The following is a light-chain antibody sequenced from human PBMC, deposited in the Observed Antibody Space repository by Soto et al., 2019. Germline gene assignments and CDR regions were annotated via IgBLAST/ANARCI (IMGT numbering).Light chain of an antibody. J-gene: IGKJ1*01. Sequence: EIVLTQSPGTLSLSPGERATLSCRASQSVSSSYLAWYQQKPGQAPRLLIYGASSRATGIPDRFSGSGSGTDFTLTISRLDSEDFAVYYCQQYLGAFGQGTK. CDR2: GAS. V-gene: IGKV3-20*01. CDR3: QQYLGA. CDR1: QSVSSSY.